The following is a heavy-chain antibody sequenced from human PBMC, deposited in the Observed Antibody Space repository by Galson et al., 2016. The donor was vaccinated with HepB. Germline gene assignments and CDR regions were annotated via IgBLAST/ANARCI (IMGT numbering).Heavy chain of an antibody. CDR3: ARTTIPGYGRCEQHSYFDMDV. CDR2: IHPFLDIT. Sequence: SVKVSCKASGDSFSYYFFTWVRQAPGHGLEWLGGIHPFLDITDSAQKFQGRVTITADSSSETIYMELSSLRSEDTAVYYCARTTIPGYGRCEQHSYFDMDVWGQGTTVTVSS. V-gene: IGHV1-69*10. D-gene: IGHD1/OR15-1a*01. CDR1: GDSFSYYF. J-gene: IGHJ6*02.